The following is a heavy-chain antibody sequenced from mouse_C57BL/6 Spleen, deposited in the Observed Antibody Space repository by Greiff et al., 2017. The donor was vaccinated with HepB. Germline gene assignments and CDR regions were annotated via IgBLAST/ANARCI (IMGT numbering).Heavy chain of an antibody. D-gene: IGHD2-5*01. CDR3: ARGGAYYSNYFDY. CDR1: GYTFTSYW. CDR2: IDPSDSET. J-gene: IGHJ2*01. Sequence: QVQLQQSGAELVRPGSSVKLSCKASGYTFTSYWMHWVKQRPIQGLEWIGNIDPSDSETHYNQKFKDKATLTVDKSSSTAYMQLSSLTSEDSAVYYCARGGAYYSNYFDYWGQGTTLTVSS. V-gene: IGHV1-52*01.